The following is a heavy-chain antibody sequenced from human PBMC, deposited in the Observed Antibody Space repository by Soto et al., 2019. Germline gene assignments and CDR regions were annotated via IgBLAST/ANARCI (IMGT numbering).Heavy chain of an antibody. D-gene: IGHD5-12*01. J-gene: IGHJ4*02. V-gene: IGHV2-26*01. Sequence: QVTLKESGPVLVKPTETLTLTCTVSGFSLSTARMGVSWIRQPPGKALEWLAHIFSTDEKSYSTSLKSRLSISTDTSKSQVVLTMTNMDPVDTATYYCARIRHGGYDGAASAHPFDYWGQGTLVTVSS. CDR2: IFSTDEK. CDR3: ARIRHGGYDGAASAHPFDY. CDR1: GFSLSTARMG.